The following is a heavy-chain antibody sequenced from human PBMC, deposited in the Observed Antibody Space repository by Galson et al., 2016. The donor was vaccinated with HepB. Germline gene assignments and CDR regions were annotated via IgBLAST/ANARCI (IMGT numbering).Heavy chain of an antibody. CDR3: ARQARSNKYFNYTMDI. D-gene: IGHD1/OR15-1a*01. J-gene: IGHJ6*02. V-gene: IGHV4-39*01. CDR1: GGSISSPNYY. CDR2: ISYSGYT. Sequence: SETLSLTCTVSGGSISSPNYYWGWIRQPPGKGLEWIGSISYSGYTYYNPSLQSRVVISVVTSKNQFSLKINSVSATDTAMYFCARQARSNKYFNYTMDIWGQGTTITVSS.